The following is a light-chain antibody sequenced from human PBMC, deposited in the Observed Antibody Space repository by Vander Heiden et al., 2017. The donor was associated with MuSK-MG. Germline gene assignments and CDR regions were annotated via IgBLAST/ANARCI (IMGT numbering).Light chain of an antibody. V-gene: IGKV1-5*01. CDR3: QQYYGYSST. J-gene: IGKJ1*01. CDR1: QSISSW. Sequence: DIQMTQSPSTLSASVGDRVTITCRASQSISSWLAWYQQKPGKAPKLLIYDASSLESGVPSRFSGSGSGTEFTLTISSLQPDDFATYYCQQYYGYSSTFGQGTKVEIK. CDR2: DAS.